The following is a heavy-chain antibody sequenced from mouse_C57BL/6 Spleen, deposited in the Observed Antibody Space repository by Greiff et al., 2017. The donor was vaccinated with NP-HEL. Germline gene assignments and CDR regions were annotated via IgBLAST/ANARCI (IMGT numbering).Heavy chain of an antibody. D-gene: IGHD1-1*01. CDR2: INPNNGGT. CDR3: ARPYYYGSSAWFAY. CDR1: GYTFTDYY. V-gene: IGHV1-26*01. Sequence: EVKLQQSGPELVKPGASVKISCKASGYTFTDYYMNWVKQSHGKSLEWIGDINPNNGGTSYNQKFKGKATLTVDKSSSTAYMERRSLTSEDSAVYYCARPYYYGSSAWFAYWGQGTLVTVSA. J-gene: IGHJ3*01.